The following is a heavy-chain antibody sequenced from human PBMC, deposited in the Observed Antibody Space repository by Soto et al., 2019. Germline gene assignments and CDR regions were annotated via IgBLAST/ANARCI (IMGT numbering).Heavy chain of an antibody. Sequence: GGSLRLSCAASGFTFSTYGMHWVRQAPGKGLEWVAVISYDGINEYYADSVKGRFTISRDNSKSTMYLQMNSLRAEDTAVYYCRKDAHGFFSTPDYWGQGTLVTVSS. D-gene: IGHD3-3*02. CDR1: GFTFSTYG. V-gene: IGHV3-30*18. CDR3: RKDAHGFFSTPDY. CDR2: ISYDGINE. J-gene: IGHJ4*02.